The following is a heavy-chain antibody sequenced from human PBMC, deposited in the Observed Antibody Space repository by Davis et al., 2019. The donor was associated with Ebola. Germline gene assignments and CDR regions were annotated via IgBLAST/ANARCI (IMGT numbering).Heavy chain of an antibody. J-gene: IGHJ4*02. Sequence: GGSLRLSCAASGFTFSSYTMNWVRLAPGKGLELVSSISFSYIHYADSVKGRFTTSRDNAKSSLYLQMNSLRGEDTAFYYCARVAFGQQLGPYDFWGQGTLVTVSS. D-gene: IGHD6-13*01. CDR2: ISFSYI. V-gene: IGHV3-21*06. CDR3: ARVAFGQQLGPYDF. CDR1: GFTFSSYT.